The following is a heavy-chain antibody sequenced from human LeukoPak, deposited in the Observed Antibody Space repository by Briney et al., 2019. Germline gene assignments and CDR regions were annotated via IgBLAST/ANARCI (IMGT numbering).Heavy chain of an antibody. CDR2: IYYSGST. CDR1: GGSISSYS. J-gene: IGHJ2*01. CDR3: ARVYYSNSYDYWYFDL. V-gene: IGHV4-59*01. D-gene: IGHD6-13*01. Sequence: SETLSLTCTVSGGSISSYSWSWIRQPAGKGLEWIAYIYYSGSTNYNPSLKSRVTISVDTSKNQFSLKLSSVTAADTAVYYCARVYYSNSYDYWYFDLWGRGTLVTVSS.